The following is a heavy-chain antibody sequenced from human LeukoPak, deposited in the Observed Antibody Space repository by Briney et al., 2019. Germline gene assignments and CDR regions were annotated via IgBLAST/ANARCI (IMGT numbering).Heavy chain of an antibody. CDR3: ARDPRIAVAGKYFDY. V-gene: IGHV1-2*06. CDR2: INPNSGGA. CDR1: GYTFTGYY. D-gene: IGHD6-19*01. Sequence: ASVKVSCKASGYTFTGYYMHWVRQAPGQGLEWMGRINPNSGGANYAQKFQGRVTMTRNTSISTAYMELSRLRSDDTAVYYCARDPRIAVAGKYFDYWGQGTLVTVSS. J-gene: IGHJ4*02.